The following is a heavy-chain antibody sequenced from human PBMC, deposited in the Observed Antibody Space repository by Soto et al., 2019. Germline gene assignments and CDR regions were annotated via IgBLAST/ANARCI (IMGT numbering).Heavy chain of an antibody. V-gene: IGHV3-9*01. CDR2: ISWNSGSI. D-gene: IGHD3-22*01. Sequence: VQLVESGGGLVQPGRSLRLSCAASGFTFDDYAMHWVRQAPGKGLEWVSGISWNSGSIGYADSVKGRFTISRDNAKNSLYLQMNSLRAEDTALYYCSKDHYYDSSGYVDYWGQGTLVTVSS. CDR3: SKDHYYDSSGYVDY. CDR1: GFTFDDYA. J-gene: IGHJ4*02.